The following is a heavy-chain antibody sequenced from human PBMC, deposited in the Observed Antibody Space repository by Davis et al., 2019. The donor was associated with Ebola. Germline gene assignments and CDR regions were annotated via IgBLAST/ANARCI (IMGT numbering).Heavy chain of an antibody. CDR1: GYTFSSYV. Sequence: ASVKVSCKASGYTFSSYVMHWVRQAPGQRLEWMGWINAGKGNTKNSQKFQGRVTITRDTSASTAYLELSSLRSEDTAVYYCARGGITMVQGALYYFDYWGQGTLVTVSS. V-gene: IGHV1-3*01. J-gene: IGHJ4*02. CDR3: ARGGITMVQGALYYFDY. D-gene: IGHD3-10*01. CDR2: INAGKGNT.